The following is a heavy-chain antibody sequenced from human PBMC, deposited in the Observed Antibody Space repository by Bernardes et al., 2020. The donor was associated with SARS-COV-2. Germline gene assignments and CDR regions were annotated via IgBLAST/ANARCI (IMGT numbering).Heavy chain of an antibody. V-gene: IGHV1-8*01. Sequence: ASVKVSCKASGYTFTSYDINWVRQATGQGLEWMGWMNPNSGNTGYAQKFQGRVTMTRNTSISTAYMELSSLRSEDTAVYYCARETHIVATINVNYWGQGTLVNVSA. D-gene: IGHD5-12*01. CDR3: ARETHIVATINVNY. CDR1: GYTFTSYD. CDR2: MNPNSGNT. J-gene: IGHJ4*02.